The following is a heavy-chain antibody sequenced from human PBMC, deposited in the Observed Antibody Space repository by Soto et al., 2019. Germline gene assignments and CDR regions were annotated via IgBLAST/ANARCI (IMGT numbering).Heavy chain of an antibody. V-gene: IGHV1-46*01. CDR1: GYTFTSYS. J-gene: IGHJ6*02. D-gene: IGHD3-10*01. Sequence: ASVKVSCKASGYTFTSYSMHWVRQAPGQGLEWMGIINPSSGRTSYAQNFQGRVTMTSDTSTSIVYMEMSSLKSEDTAVYYCARVTMVRGVIINYGMDVWGQGTTVTVSS. CDR2: INPSSGRT. CDR3: ARVTMVRGVIINYGMDV.